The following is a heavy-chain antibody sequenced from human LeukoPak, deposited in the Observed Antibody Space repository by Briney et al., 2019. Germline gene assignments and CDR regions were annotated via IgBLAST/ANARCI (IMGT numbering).Heavy chain of an antibody. CDR1: GYTFTSYG. J-gene: IGHJ4*02. D-gene: IGHD2-2*01. Sequence: ASVKVSCKAFGYTFTSYGISWVRQAPGQGLEWMGWISAYNGNTNYAQKLQGRVTMTTDTSTSTAYMELRSLRSDDTAVYYCAITVVPAANAPFDYWGQGTLVTVSS. CDR2: ISAYNGNT. V-gene: IGHV1-18*01. CDR3: AITVVPAANAPFDY.